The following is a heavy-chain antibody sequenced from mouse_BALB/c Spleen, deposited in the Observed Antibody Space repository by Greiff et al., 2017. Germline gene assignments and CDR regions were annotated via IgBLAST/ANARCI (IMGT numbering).Heavy chain of an antibody. D-gene: IGHD2-2*01. CDR3: ARNYYGYDGYYAMDY. CDR1: GYSITSDYA. CDR2: ISYSGST. V-gene: IGHV3-2*02. Sequence: EVKLMESGPGLVKPSQSLSLTCTVTGYSITSDYAWNWIRQFPGNKLEWMAYISYSGSTSYNPSLKSRISITRDTSKNQFFLQLNSVTTEDTATYYCARNYYGYDGYYAMDYWGQGTSVTVSS. J-gene: IGHJ4*01.